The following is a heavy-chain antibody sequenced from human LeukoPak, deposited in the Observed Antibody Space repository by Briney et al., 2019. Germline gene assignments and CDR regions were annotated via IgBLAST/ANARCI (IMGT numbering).Heavy chain of an antibody. CDR1: GGSISSSSYY. CDR3: ARHAHRVWLVRGGWFDP. Sequence: PSETLSLTCTVSGGSISSSSYYWGWIRQPPGKGLEWIGSIYYSGSTYYNPSLKSRVTMSVDTSKNQFSLKLSSVTAADTAVYYCARHAHRVWLVRGGWFDPWGQGTLVTVSS. V-gene: IGHV4-39*01. D-gene: IGHD6-19*01. J-gene: IGHJ5*02. CDR2: IYYSGST.